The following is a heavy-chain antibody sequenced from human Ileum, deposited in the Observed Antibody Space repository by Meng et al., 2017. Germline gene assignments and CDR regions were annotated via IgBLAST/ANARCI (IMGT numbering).Heavy chain of an antibody. CDR2: IFYSGST. D-gene: IGHD3/OR15-3a*01. Sequence: VRLPESGPGLVQPSQTLSLACTVSGGSIRSGGYYWGWIRQHPGKGLEWIGYIFYSGSTYYNSSLKSRINISVDTSKNQFSLKVSSVTAADTAVYYCARVRRGLGLRFDPWGQGTLVTVSS. CDR1: GGSIRSGGYY. V-gene: IGHV4-31*03. CDR3: ARVRRGLGLRFDP. J-gene: IGHJ5*02.